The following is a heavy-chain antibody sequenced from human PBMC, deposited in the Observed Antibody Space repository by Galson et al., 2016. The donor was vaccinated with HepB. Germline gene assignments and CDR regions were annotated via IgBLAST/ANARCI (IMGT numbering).Heavy chain of an antibody. D-gene: IGHD1-1*01. CDR3: AKDRYWNRDFDY. CDR2: TGGSGGST. J-gene: IGHJ4*02. V-gene: IGHV3-23*01. Sequence: SLRLSCAASGFTFNSYGMTWVRQAPGKGLEWVSGTGGSGGSTYYADSVKGRFTISRDNSKSTMYLQMNSLKAEDTAIYYCAKDRYWNRDFDYWGQGTLVTVSS. CDR1: GFTFNSYG.